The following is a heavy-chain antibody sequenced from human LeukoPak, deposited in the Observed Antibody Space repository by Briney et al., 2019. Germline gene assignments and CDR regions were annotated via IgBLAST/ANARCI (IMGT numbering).Heavy chain of an antibody. V-gene: IGHV3-30*03. CDR1: GFTFSSYG. J-gene: IGHJ4*02. CDR3: ARDRTYYNSGTFSIDY. CDR2: ISYDGSNK. D-gene: IGHD3-10*01. Sequence: GGSLRLSCAASGFTFSSYGMHWVRQAPGKGLEWVAVISYDGSNKYYADSVKGRFTISRDNSKNTLYLQMNSLRAEDTAVYYCARDRTYYNSGTFSIDYWGRGTLVTVSS.